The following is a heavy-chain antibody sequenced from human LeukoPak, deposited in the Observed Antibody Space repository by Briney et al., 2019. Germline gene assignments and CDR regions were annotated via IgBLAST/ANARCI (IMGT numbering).Heavy chain of an antibody. CDR2: IYRDGNT. Sequence: GGSLRLSCAASGFIVSNQYMIWVRQAPGKGLECVAIIYRDGNTNYAESVKGRFTISRDNSKNTLYLQMNSLRAEDIAVYYCARQGMDVWGQGTTVTVSS. CDR3: ARQGMDV. V-gene: IGHV3-66*04. CDR1: GFIVSNQY. J-gene: IGHJ6*02.